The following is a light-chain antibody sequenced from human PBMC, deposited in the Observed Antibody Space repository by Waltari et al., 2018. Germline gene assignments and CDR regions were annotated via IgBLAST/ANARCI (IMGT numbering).Light chain of an antibody. CDR2: AAS. V-gene: IGKV1-39*01. CDR3: QQSYSSPPT. CDR1: QTISSY. J-gene: IGKJ1*01. Sequence: DIQMTQSPSSLSASVGDRVTITCRASQTISSYLNWYQEKPGKAPKLLIYAASRLQSGVPARFSGSRSGTDFTLTISSLQPEDFATYYCQQSYSSPPTFGQGTKVEIK.